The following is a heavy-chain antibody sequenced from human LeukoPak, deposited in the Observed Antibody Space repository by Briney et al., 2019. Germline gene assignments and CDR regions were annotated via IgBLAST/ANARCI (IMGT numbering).Heavy chain of an antibody. Sequence: GSLRLSRAASGFTFSSYWMSWVRQAPGKGLEWVANIKQDGSEKYYVDSVKGRFTISRDNAKNSLYLQMNSLRAEDTAVYYCARDDCSSISCYHNWFDPWGQGTLVTVSS. CDR2: IKQDGSEK. D-gene: IGHD2-2*01. CDR1: GFTFSSYW. CDR3: ARDDCSSISCYHNWFDP. V-gene: IGHV3-7*01. J-gene: IGHJ5*02.